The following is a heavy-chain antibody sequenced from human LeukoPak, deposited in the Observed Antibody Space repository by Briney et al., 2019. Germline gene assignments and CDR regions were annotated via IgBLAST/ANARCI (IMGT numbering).Heavy chain of an antibody. CDR3: AKAGGSSGYYFLDY. V-gene: IGHV3-23*01. CDR2: ISGSGGST. J-gene: IGHJ4*02. CDR1: GFTFSSYA. Sequence: PGGSLRLSCAASGFTFSSYAMSWVRQAPGKGLEWVSAISGSGGSTYYADSVKGRFTISRDNSKNTLYLQMNSLRAEDTAVYYCAKAGGSSGYYFLDYWGQGTLVTVSS. D-gene: IGHD3-22*01.